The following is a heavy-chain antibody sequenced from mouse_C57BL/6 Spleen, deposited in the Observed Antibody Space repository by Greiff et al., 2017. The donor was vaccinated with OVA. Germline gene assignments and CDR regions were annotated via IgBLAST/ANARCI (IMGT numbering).Heavy chain of an antibody. J-gene: IGHJ2*01. V-gene: IGHV1-59*01. CDR2: IDPSDSYT. CDR1: GYTFTSYW. Sequence: QVQLQQPGAELVRPGTSVKLSCKASGYTFTSYWMHWVKQRPGQGLEWIGVIDPSDSYTNYNQKFKGKATLTVDTSSSTAYMQLSSLTSEDSAVYYCARRGEYYFDYWGQGTTLTVSS. CDR3: ARRGEYYFDY.